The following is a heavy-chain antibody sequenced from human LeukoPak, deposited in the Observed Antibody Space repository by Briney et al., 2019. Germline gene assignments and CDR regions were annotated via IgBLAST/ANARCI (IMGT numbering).Heavy chain of an antibody. J-gene: IGHJ5*02. V-gene: IGHV3-74*03. CDR2: MNSDGSST. D-gene: IGHD5-18*01. CDR1: GFTFSSYW. CDR3: VRVGGYSYGSLDA. Sequence: PGGSLRLSCAASGFTFSSYWMHWVRQAPGKGLVWVSRMNSDGSSTTYADSVKGRFTISRDHAKNTLYLQTNSLRAEDTAVYYCVRVGGYSYGSLDAWSQGTLVTVYS.